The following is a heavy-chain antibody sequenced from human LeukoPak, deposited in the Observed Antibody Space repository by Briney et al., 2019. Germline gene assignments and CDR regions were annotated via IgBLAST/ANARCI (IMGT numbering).Heavy chain of an antibody. J-gene: IGHJ4*02. CDR2: INWNGGSI. V-gene: IGHV3-20*01. CDR3: ARYGSGSYYEDY. Sequence: GGSLRLSCAASGFTFDDYGMSWVRQAPGKGLEWVSGINWNGGSIGYADSVKGRFTISRDNAKNSLYLQMNSLRAEDTALYHCARYGSGSYYEDYWGQGTLVTVSS. D-gene: IGHD3-10*01. CDR1: GFTFDDYG.